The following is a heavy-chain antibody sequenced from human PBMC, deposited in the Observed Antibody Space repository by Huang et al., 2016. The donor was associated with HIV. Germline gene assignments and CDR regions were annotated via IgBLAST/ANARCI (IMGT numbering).Heavy chain of an antibody. CDR2: INVPCTHI. CDR3: VRIGYGENSYGSGYFDP. D-gene: IGHD4-17*01. J-gene: IGHJ5*02. Sequence: EVQLVESGGGLVKPGGSLRLSCAASGFTLTTFSMNWVRQAPGWGLQWVASINVPCTHIYYADSVEGRFTISRDKTRNSLYLQLNSLRAEDTAVYYCVRIGYGENSYGSGYFDPWGQGTLVAVSS. CDR1: GFTLTTFS. V-gene: IGHV3-21*01.